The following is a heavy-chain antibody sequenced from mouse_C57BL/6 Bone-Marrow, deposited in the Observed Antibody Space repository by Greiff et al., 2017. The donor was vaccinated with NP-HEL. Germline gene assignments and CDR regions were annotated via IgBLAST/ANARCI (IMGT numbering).Heavy chain of an antibody. J-gene: IGHJ2*01. Sequence: VQLKESGPELVKPGASVKISCKASGYSFTGYYMHWVKQSHGNILDWIGYIYPYNGVSSSNQKFKGKATLTVDKSSSTAYMELRSLTSEDSAVYYWASHDYDGGRFDYWGQGTTLTVSS. CDR1: GYSFTGYY. CDR2: IYPYNGVS. CDR3: ASHDYDGGRFDY. V-gene: IGHV1-31*01. D-gene: IGHD2-4*01.